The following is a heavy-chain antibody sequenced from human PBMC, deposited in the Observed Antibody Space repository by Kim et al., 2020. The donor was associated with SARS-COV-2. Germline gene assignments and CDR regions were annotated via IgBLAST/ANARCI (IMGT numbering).Heavy chain of an antibody. D-gene: IGHD1-1*01. CDR2: VSPGDETT. Sequence: GGSLRLSCAASGFTFASYTLNWVRQTPGMGLQWVSAVSPGDETTYYADAVKGRFTISRDNSKDLVYLHMERLRADDTAIYYCATDPLGSGTGTLDYWGRGTLVTVSS. CDR1: GFTFASYT. CDR3: ATDPLGSGTGTLDY. V-gene: IGHV3-23*01. J-gene: IGHJ4*02.